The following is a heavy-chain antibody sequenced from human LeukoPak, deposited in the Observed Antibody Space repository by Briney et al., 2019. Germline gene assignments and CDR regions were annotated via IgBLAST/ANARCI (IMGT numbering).Heavy chain of an antibody. CDR2: IGAYNGNT. V-gene: IGHV1-18*01. D-gene: IGHD3-10*01. CDR3: ARDYGSGSYSYFDY. J-gene: IGHJ4*02. CDR1: GYTFTSYG. Sequence: ASVKVSCKAPGYTFTSYGISWVRQAPGQGLEWMGWIGAYNGNTNYAQKLQGRVTMTADTSTSTAYMELRSLRSDDTAVYYCARDYGSGSYSYFDYWGQATLVTASS.